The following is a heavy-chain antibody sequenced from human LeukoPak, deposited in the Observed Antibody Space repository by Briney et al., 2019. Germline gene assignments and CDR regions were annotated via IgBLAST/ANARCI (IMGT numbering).Heavy chain of an antibody. CDR3: ARHSDCSGGSCPIEFDY. V-gene: IGHV4-59*08. CDR2: IYYSGST. D-gene: IGHD2-15*01. Sequence: SETLSLTCTVSGVSISSYYWSWIRQPPGKGLEWVGYIYYSGSTNYNPSLKSRVTISVDTSKNQFSLKLSSVTAADTAVYYCARHSDCSGGSCPIEFDYWGQGTLVTVSS. CDR1: GVSISSYY. J-gene: IGHJ4*02.